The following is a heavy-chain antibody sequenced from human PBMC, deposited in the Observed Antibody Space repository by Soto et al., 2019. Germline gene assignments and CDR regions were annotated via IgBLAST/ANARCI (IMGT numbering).Heavy chain of an antibody. CDR1: GYTFTSYD. Sequence: ASVKVSCKASGYTFTSYDINWVRQATGQGLEWMGWMNPNSGNTGYAQKLQGRVTMTRNTSISTAYMELSSLRSEDTAVYYCARVIGIAARPTNGMDVWGQGTTVTVSS. V-gene: IGHV1-8*01. D-gene: IGHD6-6*01. J-gene: IGHJ6*02. CDR3: ARVIGIAARPTNGMDV. CDR2: MNPNSGNT.